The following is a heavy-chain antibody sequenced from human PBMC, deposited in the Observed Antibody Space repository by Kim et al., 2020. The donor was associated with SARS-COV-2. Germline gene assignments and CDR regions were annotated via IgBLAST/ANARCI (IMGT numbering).Heavy chain of an antibody. CDR1: GFTFSDYY. V-gene: IGHV3-11*03. J-gene: IGHJ4*02. D-gene: IGHD2-15*01. CDR3: ARSWVANLGGDY. Sequence: GGSLRLSCAASGFTFSDYYMSWIRQAPGKGLEWVSYISSSSSYTNYADSVKGRFTISRDNAKNSLYLQMNSLRAEDTAVYYCARSWVANLGGDYWGQGTLVTVSS. CDR2: ISSSSSYT.